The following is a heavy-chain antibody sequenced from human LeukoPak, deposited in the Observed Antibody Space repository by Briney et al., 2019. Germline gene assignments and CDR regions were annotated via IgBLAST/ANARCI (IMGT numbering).Heavy chain of an antibody. Sequence: ASVKVSCKASGYSFSTHWMHWVRQAPGQGLEWMGIINPSGGSTSYAQKFQGRVTMTRDMSTSTAYMELSSLRSEDTAVYYCARENWLVPDDAFDIWGQGTMVTVSS. CDR1: GYSFSTHW. CDR3: ARENWLVPDDAFDI. CDR2: INPSGGST. J-gene: IGHJ3*02. V-gene: IGHV1-46*01. D-gene: IGHD3-9*01.